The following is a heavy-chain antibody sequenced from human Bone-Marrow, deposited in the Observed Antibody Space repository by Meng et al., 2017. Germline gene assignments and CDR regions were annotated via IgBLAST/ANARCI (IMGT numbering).Heavy chain of an antibody. CDR1: GYTFPDYW. D-gene: IGHD3-3*01. J-gene: IGHJ5*02. CDR3: ARGPSSAANWFDP. CDR2: INPKSGDT. V-gene: IGHV1-2*06. Sequence: ASVKVSCKASGYTFPDYWLHWVRRAPGQGLEWMGRINPKSGDTHYAQRFQGRVTMTGDTSISTAYMELSGLRSDDTAMYYCARGPSSAANWFDPWGQGTLVTVSS.